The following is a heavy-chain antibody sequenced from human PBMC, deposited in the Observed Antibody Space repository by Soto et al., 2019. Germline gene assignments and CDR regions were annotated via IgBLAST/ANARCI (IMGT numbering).Heavy chain of an antibody. Sequence: PGGSLRLSCAASGFTFSSYSMNWVRQAPGKGLEWVSSISSSSSYIYYADSVKGRFTISRDNAKNSLYLQMNSLRAEDTAVYYCASYCSSTSCYYYYGMDVWGQGTTVTVS. CDR2: ISSSSSYI. CDR3: ASYCSSTSCYYYYGMDV. D-gene: IGHD2-2*01. CDR1: GFTFSSYS. J-gene: IGHJ6*02. V-gene: IGHV3-21*01.